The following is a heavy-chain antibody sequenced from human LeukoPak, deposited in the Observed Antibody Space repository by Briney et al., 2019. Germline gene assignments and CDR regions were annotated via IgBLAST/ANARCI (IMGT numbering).Heavy chain of an antibody. D-gene: IGHD3-16*01. CDR1: GFTLSSYA. V-gene: IGHV3-23*01. CDR3: AKDDAWGRYKD. J-gene: IGHJ1*01. Sequence: QAGGSLRLSCAASGFTLSSYAMSWVRQGPGKGLEWVSAISVSGNTYHADSVRGRFTISRDNSKNTVSLQMNSLRGEDTAVYYCAKDDAWGRYKDWGQGTLVTVSS. CDR2: ISVSGNT.